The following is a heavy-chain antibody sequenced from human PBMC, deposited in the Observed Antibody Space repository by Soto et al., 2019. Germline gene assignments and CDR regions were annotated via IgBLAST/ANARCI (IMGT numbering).Heavy chain of an antibody. D-gene: IGHD3-3*01. J-gene: IGHJ6*02. Sequence: ASVKVSCKASGYTFTSYGISWVRQAPGQGLEWMGGIIPIFGTANYAQKFQGRVTITADESTSTAYMELSSLRSEDTAVYYCARDLPVYYDFWSGYYTNYYYYGMDVWGQGTTVTVSS. V-gene: IGHV1-69*13. CDR1: GYTFTSYG. CDR2: IIPIFGTA. CDR3: ARDLPVYYDFWSGYYTNYYYYGMDV.